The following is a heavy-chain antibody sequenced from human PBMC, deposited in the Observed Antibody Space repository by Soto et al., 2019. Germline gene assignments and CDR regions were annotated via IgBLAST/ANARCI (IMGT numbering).Heavy chain of an antibody. CDR3: ERQRSSGYRYYFDY. D-gene: IGHD3-22*01. V-gene: IGHV4-59*01. CDR1: GGSISSYY. Sequence: SETLSLTCTVSGGSISSYYWSWIRQPPGKGLEWIGYIYYSGSTNYNPSLKSRVTISVDTSKNQFSLKLSSVTAADTAVYYCERQRSSGYRYYFDYWGQGTLVTVSS. J-gene: IGHJ4*02. CDR2: IYYSGST.